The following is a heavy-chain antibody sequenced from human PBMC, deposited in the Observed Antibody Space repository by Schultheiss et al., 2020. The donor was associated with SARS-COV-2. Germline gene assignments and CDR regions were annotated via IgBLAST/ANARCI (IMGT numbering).Heavy chain of an antibody. Sequence: GGSLRLSCGASGFSFSDHYMTWIRQTPGKGLEWVSYISGSGDYTNYADSVKGRFTISRDNAKNSLYLQMNSLRAEDTAMYYCARNLVNWDSGYDSPLPDEDYWGQGTLVTVSS. J-gene: IGHJ4*02. D-gene: IGHD5-12*01. CDR3: ARNLVNWDSGYDSPLPDEDY. CDR2: ISGSGDYT. CDR1: GFSFSDHY. V-gene: IGHV3-11*06.